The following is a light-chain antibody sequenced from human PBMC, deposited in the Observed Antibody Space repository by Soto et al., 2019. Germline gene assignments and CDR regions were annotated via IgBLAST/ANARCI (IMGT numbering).Light chain of an antibody. J-gene: IGLJ2*01. CDR1: SSDVGGYNY. Sequence: QSALTQPASVSGSPGQSITISCTGTSSDVGGYNYVSWYQQHPGKAPKLMIYDVSNWPSGVSHRFSGSKSGNTASLTISGRQAEDEADYYCSSYTSSSTLGVFGGGTKLTVL. CDR3: SSYTSSSTLGV. V-gene: IGLV2-14*01. CDR2: DVS.